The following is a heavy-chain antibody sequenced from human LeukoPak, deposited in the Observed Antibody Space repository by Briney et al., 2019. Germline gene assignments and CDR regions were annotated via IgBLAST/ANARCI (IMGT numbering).Heavy chain of an antibody. V-gene: IGHV3-74*01. CDR2: VNVDGSTT. CDR3: ARDLTTLVRGVGDFQY. CDR1: GFSFSTYW. Sequence: GGSLRLSCAASGFSFSTYWMHWVRQAPGKGLVWVSRVNVDGSTTRYADSVRGRLTISRDNARNTLYLDMNSLRDEDTAVYYCARDLTTLVRGVGDFQYWGQGTLVTVSS. J-gene: IGHJ1*01. D-gene: IGHD3-10*01.